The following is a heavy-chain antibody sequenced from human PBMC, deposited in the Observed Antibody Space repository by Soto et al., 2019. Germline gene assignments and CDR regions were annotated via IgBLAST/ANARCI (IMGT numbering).Heavy chain of an antibody. CDR1: GGSMSNYY. CDR3: ARVSRRYCSGDRCHFDL. CDR2: IYYSGST. V-gene: IGHV4-59*01. D-gene: IGHD2-15*01. Sequence: QVQLQESGPRLVKPSETLSLTCTVSGGSMSNYYWNWIRQPPGKGLEWIGYIYYSGSTNYNPSLKSRVPISLAPANHQFSLKLSSVIAADTAVYYCARVSRRYCSGDRCHFDLWGQGTLVTVSS. J-gene: IGHJ4*02.